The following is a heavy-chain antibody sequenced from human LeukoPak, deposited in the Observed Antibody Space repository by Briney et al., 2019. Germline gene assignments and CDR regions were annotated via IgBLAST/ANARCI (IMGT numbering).Heavy chain of an antibody. Sequence: SETLSLTCAVYGGSFSGYYWSWIRQPPGKGLEWIGEINHSGSTNYNPSLKSRVTISVDTSKNQFSLKLSSVTAADTAVYYCARKRKYDFWSGYYELRRYNWFDPWGQGTLVTVSS. CDR3: ARKRKYDFWSGYYELRRYNWFDP. CDR2: INHSGST. V-gene: IGHV4-34*01. D-gene: IGHD3-3*01. CDR1: GGSFSGYY. J-gene: IGHJ5*02.